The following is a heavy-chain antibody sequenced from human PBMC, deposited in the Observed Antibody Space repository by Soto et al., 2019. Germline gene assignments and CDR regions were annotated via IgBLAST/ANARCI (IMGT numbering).Heavy chain of an antibody. Sequence: SETLSLTCTVSGGSFSSGDYYWSWIRQHPGKGLEWIGYISYSGSTFYNPSLKSRVTISVDTSKNQFSLKLSSVTAADTAVYYCATDLSPGGGFDYWGQGTQVTAPQ. CDR1: GGSFSSGDYY. D-gene: IGHD2-15*01. V-gene: IGHV4-31*03. J-gene: IGHJ4*02. CDR2: ISYSGST. CDR3: ATDLSPGGGFDY.